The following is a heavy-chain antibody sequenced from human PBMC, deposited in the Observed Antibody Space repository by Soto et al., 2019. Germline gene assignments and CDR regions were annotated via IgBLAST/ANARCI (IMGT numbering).Heavy chain of an antibody. V-gene: IGHV3-23*01. D-gene: IGHD2-21*02. CDR1: GFTFSSYA. CDR2: ISGSGGST. CDR3: AKDRSGDFDYDY. J-gene: IGHJ4*02. Sequence: EVPLLESGGGLVQPGGSLRLSCAASGFTFSSYAMSWVRQAPGKGLEWVSAISGSGGSTYYADSVKGRFTISRDNSKNTLYLQMNSLRAEDTAVYYCAKDRSGDFDYDYWGQGTLVTVSS.